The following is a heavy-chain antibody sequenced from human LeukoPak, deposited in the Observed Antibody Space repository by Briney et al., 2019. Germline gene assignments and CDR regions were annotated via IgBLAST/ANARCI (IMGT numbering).Heavy chain of an antibody. CDR2: SIPIFGTA. J-gene: IGHJ4*02. D-gene: IGHD6-13*01. CDR3: ARDLHGTFDY. Sequence: SVKLSCKASGGTFSSYAISWGRHGPGQGLEWMGGSIPIFGTANYAQKFQGRVTITADESTSTAYMELSRLRSEDTAVYYCARDLHGTFDYWGQGTLVTVSS. V-gene: IGHV1-69*13. CDR1: GGTFSSYA.